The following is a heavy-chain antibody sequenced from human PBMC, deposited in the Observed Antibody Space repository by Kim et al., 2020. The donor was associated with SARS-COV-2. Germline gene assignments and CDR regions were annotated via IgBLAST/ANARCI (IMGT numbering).Heavy chain of an antibody. Sequence: ASVKVSCKASGYTFTSYGISWVRQAPGQGLEWMGWISAYNGNTNYAQKLQGRVTMTTDTSTSTAYMELRSLRSDDTAVYYCARDYFIRVLSDDSSGPADYWGQGTLVTVSS. CDR3: ARDYFIRVLSDDSSGPADY. J-gene: IGHJ4*02. V-gene: IGHV1-18*01. CDR1: GYTFTSYG. CDR2: ISAYNGNT. D-gene: IGHD3-22*01.